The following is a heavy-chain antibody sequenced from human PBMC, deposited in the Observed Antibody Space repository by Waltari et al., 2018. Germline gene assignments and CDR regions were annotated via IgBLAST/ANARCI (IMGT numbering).Heavy chain of an antibody. CDR1: GGSISSSSYY. CDR3: ARRGITMIVGLGWDFDL. D-gene: IGHD3-22*01. V-gene: IGHV4-39*01. Sequence: QLQLQESGPGLVKPSETLSLTCTVSGGSISSSSYYWGWIRQPPGKGLEWIGSIYYSGSTYYNPSLKSRVTISVDTSKNQCSLKLSSVTAADTAVYYCARRGITMIVGLGWDFDLWGRGTLVTVSS. CDR2: IYYSGST. J-gene: IGHJ2*01.